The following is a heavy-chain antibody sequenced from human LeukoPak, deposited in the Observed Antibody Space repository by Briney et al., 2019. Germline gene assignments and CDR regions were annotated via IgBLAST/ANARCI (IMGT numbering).Heavy chain of an antibody. CDR2: IYRDGSNT. Sequence: GGSLRLSCAASGFTFSNYWMHWVRQVPGKGLVWVSRIYRDGSNTDYADSVKGRFIISRDNVKNTLYPQMNSLRADDTAVYYCARDGDAYNFDFWGQGALVTVSS. D-gene: IGHD5-24*01. J-gene: IGHJ4*02. V-gene: IGHV3-74*01. CDR1: GFTFSNYW. CDR3: ARDGDAYNFDF.